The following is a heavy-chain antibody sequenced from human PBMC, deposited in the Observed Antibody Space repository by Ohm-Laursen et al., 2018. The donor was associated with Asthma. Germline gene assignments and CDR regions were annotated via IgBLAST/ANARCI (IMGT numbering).Heavy chain of an antibody. Sequence: SVKVSCKASGYTFTSYDINWVRQATGQGLEWMGWMNPNSGNTGYAQKFQGRVTMTRNTSISTAYMELSSLRSKDTAVYYCARHDYGDYGSGSYYYGMDVWGQGTTVTVSS. V-gene: IGHV1-8*01. CDR2: MNPNSGNT. D-gene: IGHD4-17*01. CDR3: ARHDYGDYGSGSYYYGMDV. CDR1: GYTFTSYD. J-gene: IGHJ6*02.